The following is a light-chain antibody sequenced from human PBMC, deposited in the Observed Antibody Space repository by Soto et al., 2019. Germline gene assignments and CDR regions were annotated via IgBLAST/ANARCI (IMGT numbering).Light chain of an antibody. CDR1: SSDVGGYNY. J-gene: IGLJ1*01. Sequence: QSALTQPASVSGSPGQSITISCTGTSSDVGGYNYVSWYQQHPGKAPKLMIYDVSNRPSGVSNRFSGSKSGNTASLTISGLPAEDDADYYCSSYTSSSTPYVFGTGTKLTVL. CDR3: SSYTSSSTPYV. V-gene: IGLV2-14*01. CDR2: DVS.